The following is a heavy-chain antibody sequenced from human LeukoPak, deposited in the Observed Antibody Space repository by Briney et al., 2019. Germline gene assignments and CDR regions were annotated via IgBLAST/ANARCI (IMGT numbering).Heavy chain of an antibody. D-gene: IGHD5-18*01. CDR3: ARGQGYSYGSGFDP. CDR2: IYYSGST. V-gene: IGHV4-59*01. Sequence: SETLSLTCTVSGGSISSYYWSWIRQPPGKGLEWIGYIYYSGSTNYNPSLKSRVTISVDTSKNQFSLKLSSMTAADTAVYYCARGQGYSYGSGFDPWGQGTQVTVSS. J-gene: IGHJ5*02. CDR1: GGSISSYY.